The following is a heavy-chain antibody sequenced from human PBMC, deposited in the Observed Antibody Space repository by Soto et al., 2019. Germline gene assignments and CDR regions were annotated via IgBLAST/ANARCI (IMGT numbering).Heavy chain of an antibody. CDR3: AREGFGELLFLNWFDP. V-gene: IGHV4-34*01. CDR1: GGSFSGYY. D-gene: IGHD3-10*01. Sequence: PSETLSLTCAVYGGSFSGYYWSWIRQPPGKGLEWIGEINHSGSTNYNPSLKSRVTISVDTSKNQFSLKLSSVTAADTAVYYCAREGFGELLFLNWFDPWGQGTLVTVS. CDR2: INHSGST. J-gene: IGHJ5*02.